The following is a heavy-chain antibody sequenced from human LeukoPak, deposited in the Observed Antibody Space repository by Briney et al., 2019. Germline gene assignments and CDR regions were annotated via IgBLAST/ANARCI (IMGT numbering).Heavy chain of an antibody. Sequence: GGSLRLSCEGSAFIFSGHWMNWVRQAPGKGLEWVSSISSSSNYIYYADSVKGRFTISRDNAKNSLYLQMNSLRAEDTAVYYCARDLTDDFWSGYHFDSWGQGTLVTVSS. CDR2: ISSSSNYI. J-gene: IGHJ4*02. V-gene: IGHV3-21*01. CDR1: AFIFSGHW. D-gene: IGHD3-3*01. CDR3: ARDLTDDFWSGYHFDS.